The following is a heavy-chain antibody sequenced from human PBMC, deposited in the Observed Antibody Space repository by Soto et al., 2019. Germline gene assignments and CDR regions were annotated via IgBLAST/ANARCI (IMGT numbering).Heavy chain of an antibody. J-gene: IGHJ4*02. CDR1: GFTFNSYW. CDR2: INSDGSST. Sequence: VQLVESGGGLVQPEGSLRLSCAASGFTFNSYWMHWVRQAPGKGLVWVSRINSDGSSTYYADSVKGRFTISRDNAKNTLYLKMHSLRAEDKAVYYSGRELGYLGQGTLVTVAS. V-gene: IGHV3-74*01. CDR3: GRELGY.